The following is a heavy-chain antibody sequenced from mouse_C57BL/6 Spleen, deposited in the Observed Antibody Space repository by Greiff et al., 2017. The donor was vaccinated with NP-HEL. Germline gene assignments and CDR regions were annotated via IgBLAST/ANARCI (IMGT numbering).Heavy chain of an antibody. CDR1: GYTFTSYW. J-gene: IGHJ3*01. Sequence: VQLQQPGAELVKPGASVKMSCKASGYTFTSYWITWVKPRPGQGLEWIGDIYPGSGSTNSNEKFKSKATLTVDTSSSTAYMQLSSLTSEDSAVYYCARYPYDYDRFAYWGQGTLVTVSA. D-gene: IGHD2-4*01. CDR3: ARYPYDYDRFAY. CDR2: IYPGSGST. V-gene: IGHV1-55*01.